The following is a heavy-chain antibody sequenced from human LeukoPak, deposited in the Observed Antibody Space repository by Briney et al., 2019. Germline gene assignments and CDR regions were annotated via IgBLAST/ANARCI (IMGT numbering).Heavy chain of an antibody. CDR3: ARLWNYYGSGSKRNWFDP. Sequence: KPSETLSLTCAVYGGSFSGYYWSWIRQPPGKGLEWIGEINHSGSTNYNPSLKSRVTISVDTSKNQFSLKLSSVTAADTAVYYCARLWNYYGSGSKRNWFDPWGQGTLVTVSS. V-gene: IGHV4-34*01. D-gene: IGHD3-10*01. CDR1: GGSFSGYY. CDR2: INHSGST. J-gene: IGHJ5*02.